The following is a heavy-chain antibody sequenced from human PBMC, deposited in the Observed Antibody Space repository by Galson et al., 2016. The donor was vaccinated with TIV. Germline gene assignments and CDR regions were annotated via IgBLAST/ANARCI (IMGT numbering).Heavy chain of an antibody. D-gene: IGHD3-22*01. CDR2: IYYSGST. CDR1: GLSVRSGSFY. J-gene: IGHJ5*01. Sequence: ETLSLTCSVSGLSVRSGSFYWSWIRQPPGKGLEWIGYIYYSGSTKYNPSLKSRVTISLDAAKRQFSLKLNSVTAADTAVYYCAREKVGAAYYYDTSDYYHNWLDSWGQGTLVTVTS. V-gene: IGHV4-61*01. CDR3: AREKVGAAYYYDTSDYYHNWLDS.